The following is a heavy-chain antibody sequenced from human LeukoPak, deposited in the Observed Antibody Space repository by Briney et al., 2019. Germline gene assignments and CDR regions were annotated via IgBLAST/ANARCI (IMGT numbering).Heavy chain of an antibody. Sequence: SVKVSCKASGGTFSSYAISWVRQAPGQGLEWMGGIIPIFGTANYAQKFQGRVTITTDESTSTAYMELSSLGSEDTAVYYCARGRDGYNYGTFDYWGQGTLVTVSS. V-gene: IGHV1-69*05. CDR3: ARGRDGYNYGTFDY. J-gene: IGHJ4*02. CDR1: GGTFSSYA. D-gene: IGHD5-24*01. CDR2: IIPIFGTA.